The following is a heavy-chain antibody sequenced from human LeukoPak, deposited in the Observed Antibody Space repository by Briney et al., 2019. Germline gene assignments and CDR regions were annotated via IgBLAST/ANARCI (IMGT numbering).Heavy chain of an antibody. Sequence: GGSLRLSCAASGFTFSTYAIHWVRQAPGKGPEWLAVISYDGSTKYYADSVKGRFTISRDNSKNTMYLQMDSLRPEDTAVSYCAKAYCTGGSCYGRYYYGMDVWGQGTTVTVSS. V-gene: IGHV3-30*18. CDR1: GFTFSTYA. J-gene: IGHJ6*02. CDR2: ISYDGSTK. D-gene: IGHD2-15*01. CDR3: AKAYCTGGSCYGRYYYGMDV.